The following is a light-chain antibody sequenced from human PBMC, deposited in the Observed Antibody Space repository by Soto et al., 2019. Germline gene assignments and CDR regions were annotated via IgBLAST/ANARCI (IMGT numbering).Light chain of an antibody. V-gene: IGLV2-23*01. CDR3: RSYAGTSIYDNYV. J-gene: IGLJ1*01. CDR1: GSGFGSYNL. Sequence: QSVLTQPAAVSGSPGQSITISCTGGGSGFGSYNLVSWYQQHPGKAPKLLVYEDNKRPSGVSSRFAGSKSGNTASLTISWLQADDESDYYCRSYAGTSIYDNYVFGTGNKVTAL. CDR2: EDN.